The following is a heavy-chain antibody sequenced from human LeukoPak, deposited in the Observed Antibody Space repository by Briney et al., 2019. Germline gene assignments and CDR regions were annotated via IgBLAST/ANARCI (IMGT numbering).Heavy chain of an antibody. CDR3: AAASVAPGGHFYGMDV. J-gene: IGHJ6*04. V-gene: IGHV1-58*01. Sequence: ASVKVSCKASGFTFSNSAVQWVRQARGQRLEWIGWIVVACGETNYAQSFQGRLTVSRDMSTSTAYMEVGSLRSEDTAVYYCAAASVAPGGHFYGMDVWGKGTTVTVSS. CDR1: GFTFSNSA. D-gene: IGHD2-8*02. CDR2: IVVACGET.